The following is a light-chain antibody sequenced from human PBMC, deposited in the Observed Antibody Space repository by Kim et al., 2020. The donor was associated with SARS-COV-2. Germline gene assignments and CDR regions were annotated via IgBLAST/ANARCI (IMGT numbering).Light chain of an antibody. CDR1: ESISRIF. CDR3: HQYAKSLLT. CDR2: VPS. Sequence: STGETATPTCTDNESISRIFLAGYQKRHGQAPRFLISVPSNRATGIPDRFSVSGSGTHFTLTINRLEPEDFAVYYCHQYAKSLLTFGGGTKLEI. V-gene: IGKV3-20*01. J-gene: IGKJ4*01.